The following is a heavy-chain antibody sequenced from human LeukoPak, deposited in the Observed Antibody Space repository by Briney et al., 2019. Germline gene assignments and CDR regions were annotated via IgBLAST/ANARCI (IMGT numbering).Heavy chain of an antibody. CDR3: ARAKAGTTVFYYYYGMDV. J-gene: IGHJ6*02. CDR2: IYYSGST. V-gene: IGHV4-59*01. CDR1: GGSISSYY. D-gene: IGHD1-1*01. Sequence: PSETLSLTCTVPGGSISSYYWSWIRQPPGKGLEWIGYIYYSGSTNYNPSLKSRVTISVDTSKNQFSLKLSSVTAADTAVYYCARAKAGTTVFYYYYGMDVWGQGTTVTVSS.